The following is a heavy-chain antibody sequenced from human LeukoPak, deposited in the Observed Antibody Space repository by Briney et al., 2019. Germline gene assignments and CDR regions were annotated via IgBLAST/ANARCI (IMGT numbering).Heavy chain of an antibody. CDR2: INSNGNTT. CDR3: ARGGGNSYAPVDY. J-gene: IGHJ4*02. CDR1: GFTFSTYW. D-gene: IGHD5-18*01. V-gene: IGHV3-74*01. Sequence: GGSLRFSCAASGFTFSTYWMHWARQVPGKGLVWVSRINSNGNTTPYADSVKGRFTISRDNAKNTLFLQMNSLRAEDTAVYYCARGGGNSYAPVDYWGQGTLVTVSS.